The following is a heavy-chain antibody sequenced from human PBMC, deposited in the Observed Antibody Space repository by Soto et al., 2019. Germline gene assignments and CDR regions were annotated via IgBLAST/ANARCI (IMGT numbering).Heavy chain of an antibody. CDR2: ISGSGDKT. J-gene: IGHJ6*02. CDR1: GFTFSSYA. CDR3: ANSGPSSWVNMDV. Sequence: EVQLLESGGGLVQPGGSLRLSCAASGFTFSSYAINWVRQAPGKGLEWVSTISGSGDKTYYADSVKGRFTISRDNSKNTMSLQVNSLRAEDTAVYYCANSGPSSWVNMDVWGQGTTVTVSS. V-gene: IGHV3-23*01. D-gene: IGHD2-2*01.